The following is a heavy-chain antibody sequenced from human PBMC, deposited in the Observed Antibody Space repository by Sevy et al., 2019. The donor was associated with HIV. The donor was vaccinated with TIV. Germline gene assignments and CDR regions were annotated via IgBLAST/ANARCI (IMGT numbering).Heavy chain of an antibody. CDR1: GFTFGSYG. J-gene: IGHJ4*02. CDR3: AKEGYDILTGFEPGNFDS. CDR2: ISYDGTIK. D-gene: IGHD3-9*01. V-gene: IGHV3-30*18. Sequence: GGSLRLSCAASGFTFGSYGMHWVRQAPGKGLEWVAVISYDGTIKSYADSVRGRFPISRDNADSTLYLLMDSLRAEDTAVHYCAKEGYDILTGFEPGNFDSWGQGTLVTVSS.